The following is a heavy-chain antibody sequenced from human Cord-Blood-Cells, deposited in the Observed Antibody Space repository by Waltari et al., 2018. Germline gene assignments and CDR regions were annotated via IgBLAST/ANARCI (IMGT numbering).Heavy chain of an antibody. CDR2: MNPKSGKK. CDR3: ARGRVKLGHLNNGFDP. J-gene: IGHJ5*02. D-gene: IGHD6-13*01. CDR1: GYTFTSYD. Sequence: QVQLVQSGAEVKKPGASVKVSCKASGYTFTSYDINWVRQATGKGLEGTGGMNPKSGKKGYGQKCQGRVTITRNTSISPAYREVSSLRSEDTAVYDCARGRVKLGHLNNGFDPWGQGTLVTVSS. V-gene: IGHV1-8*03.